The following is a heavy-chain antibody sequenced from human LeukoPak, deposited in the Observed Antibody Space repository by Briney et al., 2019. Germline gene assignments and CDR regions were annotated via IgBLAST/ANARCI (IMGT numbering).Heavy chain of an antibody. J-gene: IGHJ4*02. Sequence: PSETLSLTCAVYGGSFSGYYWSWIRQPPGKGLEWIGEINHIGSTNYNPSLKSRVTMSVDTSKNQFSLKLSSVTAADTAVYYCAGLYYDSSGNFDYWGQGTLVTVSS. D-gene: IGHD3-22*01. V-gene: IGHV4-34*01. CDR2: INHIGST. CDR1: GGSFSGYY. CDR3: AGLYYDSSGNFDY.